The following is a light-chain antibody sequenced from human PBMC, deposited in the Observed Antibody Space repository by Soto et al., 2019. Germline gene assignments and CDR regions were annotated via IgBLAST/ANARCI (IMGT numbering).Light chain of an antibody. CDR3: ATWEDTLYGPV. J-gene: IGLJ3*02. V-gene: IGLV1-44*01. Sequence: QLVLTQPPSASGTPGQSVTISCSGNSSNIGSNPVQWYQQLPGTAPKLLIYRNNQRPSGVPDRFSGSKSGTSASLAISGLQSEDEADYHCATWEDTLYGPVFGGGTRLTVL. CDR2: RNN. CDR1: SSNIGSNP.